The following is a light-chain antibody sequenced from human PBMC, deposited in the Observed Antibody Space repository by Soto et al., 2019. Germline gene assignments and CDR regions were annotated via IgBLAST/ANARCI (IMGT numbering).Light chain of an antibody. Sequence: QSALTQPASVSGSPGQSITISCTGTSSDVGGYNFVSWYQQHPGKAPKLMIYDVSNRPSGVSSRFSGSKSGNTASLTISGLQAEDEADYYCSSYTSSSTLVLFGGGTQLTVL. CDR3: SSYTSSSTLVL. V-gene: IGLV2-14*03. J-gene: IGLJ2*01. CDR2: DVS. CDR1: SSDVGGYNF.